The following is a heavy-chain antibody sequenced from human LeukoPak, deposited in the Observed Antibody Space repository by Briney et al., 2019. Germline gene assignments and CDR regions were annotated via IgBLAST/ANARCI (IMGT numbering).Heavy chain of an antibody. CDR3: ARAPSEIGGYYPEYFRH. CDR2: IKSDGST. V-gene: IGHV3-74*01. D-gene: IGHD3-22*01. J-gene: IGHJ1*01. Sequence: GGSLRLSCAASGFTFSSYWMHWIRQAPGKGLVWVSRIKSDGSTNYADSVKGRFTISRDNTKNTVSLQMNSLRAEDTGVYYCARAPSEIGGYYPEYFRHWGQGTLVTVSS. CDR1: GFTFSSYW.